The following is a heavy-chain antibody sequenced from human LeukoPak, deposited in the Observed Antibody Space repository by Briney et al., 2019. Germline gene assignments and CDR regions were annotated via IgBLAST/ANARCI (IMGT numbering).Heavy chain of an antibody. J-gene: IGHJ6*02. V-gene: IGHV3-15*01. D-gene: IGHD1-26*01. Sequence: GGSLRLSCAASGFTFSNAWMNWVRQAPGKGLEWVGHIKSKTDGGTTDYAAPVKGRFTISRDNARKLLYLQMNSLRAVDTAMYYCVRARRSDNYSLDAWGQGTTVAVSS. CDR1: GFTFSNAW. CDR3: VRARRSDNYSLDA. CDR2: IKSKTDGGTT.